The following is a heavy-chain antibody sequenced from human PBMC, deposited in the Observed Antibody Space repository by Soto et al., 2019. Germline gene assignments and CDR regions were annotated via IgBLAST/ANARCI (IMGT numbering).Heavy chain of an antibody. CDR1: GFTFTSSA. J-gene: IGHJ6*02. V-gene: IGHV1-58*01. D-gene: IGHD3-9*01. CDR2: IVVGSGNT. CDR3: AADHPLSLRHFDWLLPNGYYYGMDV. Sequence: GASVKVSCKASGFTFTSSAVQWVRQARGQRLEWIGWIVVGSGNTNYAQKFQERVTITRDMSTSTAYMELSSLRSEDTAVYYCAADHPLSLRHFDWLLPNGYYYGMDVWGQGTTVTVSS.